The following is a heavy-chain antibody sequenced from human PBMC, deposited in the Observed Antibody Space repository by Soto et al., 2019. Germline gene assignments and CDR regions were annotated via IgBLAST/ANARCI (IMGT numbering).Heavy chain of an antibody. Sequence: QVQLQESGPGLVKPSETLSLTCTVSGGSISSYYWSWIRQPPGKGLEWIGYIYYSGSTNYNPSLKSRVTISVHTSKTQFSLKLSSVTAADTAVYYCARAYGGYADYWGQGALVTVSS. V-gene: IGHV4-59*01. J-gene: IGHJ4*02. CDR1: GGSISSYY. CDR3: ARAYGGYADY. CDR2: IYYSGST. D-gene: IGHD5-12*01.